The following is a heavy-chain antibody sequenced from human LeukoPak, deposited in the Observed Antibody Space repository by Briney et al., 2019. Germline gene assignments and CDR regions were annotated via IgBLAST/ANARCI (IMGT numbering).Heavy chain of an antibody. Sequence: SETLSLTCTVSGGSISSYYWSWIRQPPGKGLEWIGYIYYSGSTKYNPSLKSRVTISVDASKTQYSLKLNSVTAADTAVYYCARGSRELYYFDYWGQGTLVTVSS. CDR2: IYYSGST. CDR3: ARGSRELYYFDY. CDR1: GGSISSYY. J-gene: IGHJ4*02. D-gene: IGHD1-7*01. V-gene: IGHV4-59*01.